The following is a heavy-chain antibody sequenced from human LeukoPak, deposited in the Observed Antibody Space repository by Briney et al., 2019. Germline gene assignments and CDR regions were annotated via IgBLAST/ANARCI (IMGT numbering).Heavy chain of an antibody. CDR1: GGSISNYY. CDR2: IYTSGST. V-gene: IGHV4-4*07. Sequence: PSETLSLTCTVSGGSISNYYWSWIRQPAGKGLEWIGRIYTSGSTNYSPSLKSRVTMSVDTSKNQFSLKLSSVTAADTAVYYRASSRGYRYPNYYYMDVWGKGTTVTVSS. CDR3: ASSRGYRYPNYYYMDV. D-gene: IGHD3-16*02. J-gene: IGHJ6*03.